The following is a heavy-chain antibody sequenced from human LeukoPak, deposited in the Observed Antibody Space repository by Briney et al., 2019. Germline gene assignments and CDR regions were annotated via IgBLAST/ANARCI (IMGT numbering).Heavy chain of an antibody. CDR3: AEGTYSSSHRDY. D-gene: IGHD6-6*01. CDR1: GFTFINYA. J-gene: IGHJ4*02. V-gene: IGHV3-23*01. CDR2: ISGSGGST. Sequence: GGSLRLSCAASGFTFINYAMSWVRQAPGKGLEWVSAISGSGGSTYYAGSVKGRFTISRDNSKNTLFLQMNSLRAEDTAVYYCAEGTYSSSHRDYWGQGTLVTVSS.